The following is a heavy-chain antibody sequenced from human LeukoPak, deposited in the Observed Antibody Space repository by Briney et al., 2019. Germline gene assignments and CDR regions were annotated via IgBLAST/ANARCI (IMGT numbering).Heavy chain of an antibody. V-gene: IGHV3-30*18. CDR3: AKDGADFWSGYNSFDY. CDR1: GFTFSSYG. J-gene: IGHJ4*02. Sequence: GGSLRLSCAASGFTFSSYGMHWVRQAPGKGLEWVAVISYDGSNKYYADSVKGRFTISRDNSKNTLYLQMNSLRAEDTAVYYCAKDGADFWSGYNSFDYWGQGTLVTVSS. CDR2: ISYDGSNK. D-gene: IGHD3-3*01.